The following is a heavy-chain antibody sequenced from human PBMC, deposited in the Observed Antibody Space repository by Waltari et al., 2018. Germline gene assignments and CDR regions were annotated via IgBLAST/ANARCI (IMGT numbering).Heavy chain of an antibody. CDR3: TRGGRDSSWYWRD. J-gene: IGHJ4*02. CDR1: GLRFSNSG. Sequence: EVQLVESGGGLAQPGGSLRLSCAASGLRFSNSGVTWVRQASGKGPEWVANIKQDGSEKYYMDSVKGRFTISRDNAKNSLYLQMNNLRVEDTAVYYCTRGGRDSSWYWRDWGQGTLVTVSS. D-gene: IGHD6-13*01. V-gene: IGHV3-7*01. CDR2: IKQDGSEK.